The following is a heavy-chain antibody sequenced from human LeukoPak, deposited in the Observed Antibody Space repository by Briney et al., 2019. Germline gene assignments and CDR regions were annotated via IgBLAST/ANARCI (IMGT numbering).Heavy chain of an antibody. Sequence: PGRSLRLSCAASGFTFSSYAMHWVRQAPGKGLEWVAFISYDASNKYYADSVKGRFTISRDNSKNTLYLQMNSLRAEDAAVYYCARTGLIYLTTVTTWFHYWGQGTLVTVSS. CDR3: ARTGLIYLTTVTTWFHY. D-gene: IGHD4-17*01. J-gene: IGHJ4*02. CDR2: ISYDASNK. CDR1: GFTFSSYA. V-gene: IGHV3-30*04.